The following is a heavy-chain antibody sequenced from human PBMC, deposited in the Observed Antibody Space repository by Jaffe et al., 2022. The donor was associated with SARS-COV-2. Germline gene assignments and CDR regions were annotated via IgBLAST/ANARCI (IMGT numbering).Heavy chain of an antibody. J-gene: IGHJ5*02. CDR1: GGSVRSVAYY. Sequence: QVQLQESGPGLVKPSETLSLTCTVSGGSVRSVAYYWSWIRQPPGKGLEWIGYIYYSGSTNYNPSLKSRVTISLDTSTNQFSLKLISVTAADTAVYYCARSFDTSGYYPWFDPWGQGTLVTVSS. D-gene: IGHD3-22*01. V-gene: IGHV4-61*08. CDR2: IYYSGST. CDR3: ARSFDTSGYYPWFDP.